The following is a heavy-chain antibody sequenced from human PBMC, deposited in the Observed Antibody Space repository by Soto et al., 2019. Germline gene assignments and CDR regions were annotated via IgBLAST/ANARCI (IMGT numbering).Heavy chain of an antibody. Sequence: GGSLRLSCVASGFTFNSYGMNWVRQAPGKGLEWVSSISDSSSYINYADSVKGRFTISRDNAERSLYLQMNSLRAEDTAVYYCARHTYHDSWGQGTLVTVSS. CDR3: ARHTYHDS. CDR1: GFTFNSYG. V-gene: IGHV3-21*01. D-gene: IGHD2-2*02. CDR2: ISDSSSYI. J-gene: IGHJ4*02.